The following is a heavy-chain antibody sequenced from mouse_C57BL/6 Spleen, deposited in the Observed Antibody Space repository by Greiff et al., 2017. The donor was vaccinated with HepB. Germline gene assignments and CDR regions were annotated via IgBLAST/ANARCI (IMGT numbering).Heavy chain of an antibody. V-gene: IGHV1-53*01. CDR2: INPSNGGT. CDR1: GYTFTSYW. D-gene: IGHD2-4*01. J-gene: IGHJ4*01. CDR3: ARSGYDYDGRDYAMDY. Sequence: QVQLQQSGTELVKPGASVKLSCKASGYTFTSYWMHWVKQRPGQGLEWIGNINPSNGGTNYNEKFKSKATLTVDKSSSTAYMQLSSLTSEDSAVYYCARSGYDYDGRDYAMDYWGQGTSVTVSS.